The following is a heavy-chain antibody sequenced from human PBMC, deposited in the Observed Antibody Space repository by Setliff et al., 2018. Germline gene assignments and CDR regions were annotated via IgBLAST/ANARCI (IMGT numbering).Heavy chain of an antibody. Sequence: GGSLRLSCAASGFTFSDAWMNWVRQAPGKGLEWVGRIKSKADGGTADFAAPVKGRFTISRDDSKSIAYLQMNSLKTEDTAVYYCTTTGLRDAFDIWGQGTMVTVSS. CDR3: TTTGLRDAFDI. CDR1: GFTFSDAW. CDR2: IKSKADGGTA. D-gene: IGHD3-10*01. J-gene: IGHJ3*02. V-gene: IGHV3-15*01.